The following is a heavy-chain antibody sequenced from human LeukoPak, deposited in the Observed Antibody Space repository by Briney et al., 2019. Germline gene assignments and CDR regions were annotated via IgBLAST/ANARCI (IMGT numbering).Heavy chain of an antibody. D-gene: IGHD3-9*01. CDR3: ARAGGPLLRYFDWLFHGFDY. V-gene: IGHV4-39*07. J-gene: IGHJ4*02. Sequence: SETLSLTCTVSGGSISSSSYYWGWIRQPPGKGLEWIGSIYYSGSTYYNPSLKSRVTISVDTSKNQFSLKLSSVTAADTAVYYCARAGGPLLRYFDWLFHGFDYWGQGTLVTVSS. CDR1: GGSISSSSYY. CDR2: IYYSGST.